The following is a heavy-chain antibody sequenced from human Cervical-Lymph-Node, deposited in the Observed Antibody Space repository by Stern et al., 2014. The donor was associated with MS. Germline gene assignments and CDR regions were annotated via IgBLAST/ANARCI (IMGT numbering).Heavy chain of an antibody. CDR3: AKGRALLYYFEF. CDR1: EFTFGRDV. CDR2: ISGSGKTI. J-gene: IGHJ4*02. V-gene: IGHV3-23*04. Sequence: EVQLVESGGGLVQPGGSLRLSCAASEFTFGRDVLTWVRQAPGKGLEGVSGISGSGKTIYYADSVKGRFTISRDNNKNTLYLQMNSLRAEDTAVYYCAKGRALLYYFEFWGQGTPVTVSS.